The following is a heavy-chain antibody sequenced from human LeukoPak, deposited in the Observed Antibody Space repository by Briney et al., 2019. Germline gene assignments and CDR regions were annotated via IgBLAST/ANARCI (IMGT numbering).Heavy chain of an antibody. CDR2: IYHSGST. Sequence: KPSETLSLTCAVSGGSISSSNWWSWVRQPPGKGLEWIGEIYHSGSTNYNPSLKSRVTISVDKSKNQFSLKLSSVTAADTAVYYCARASVFQGSGAVAFDYWGQGTLVTVSS. D-gene: IGHD3-10*01. V-gene: IGHV4-4*02. CDR1: GGSISSSNW. J-gene: IGHJ4*02. CDR3: ARASVFQGSGAVAFDY.